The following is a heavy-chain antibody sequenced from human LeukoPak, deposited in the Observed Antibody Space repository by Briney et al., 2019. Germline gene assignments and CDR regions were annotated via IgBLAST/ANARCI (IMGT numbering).Heavy chain of an antibody. D-gene: IGHD3-22*01. CDR3: AKGENYYDSTWGAFDY. J-gene: IGHJ4*02. CDR1: GFTFSSYS. V-gene: IGHV3-21*01. Sequence: GGSLRLSCAASGFTFSSYSMNWVRQAPGKGLEWVSSISSSSSYIYYADSVKGRFTISRDNSKNTLYPQMNSLRAEDTAVYYCAKGENYYDSTWGAFDYWGQGTLVTVSS. CDR2: ISSSSSYI.